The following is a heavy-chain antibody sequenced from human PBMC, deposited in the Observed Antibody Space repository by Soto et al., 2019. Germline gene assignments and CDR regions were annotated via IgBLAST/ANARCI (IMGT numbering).Heavy chain of an antibody. CDR1: GFTFSTYA. J-gene: IGHJ3*02. V-gene: IGHV3-23*01. D-gene: IGHD2-15*01. CDR3: AKDRDDIGMVEAFDI. CDR2: ISGSGDTT. Sequence: EVHLLESGGGFVQPGGSLRLSCAASGFTFSTYAMTWVRQGPGKGLEYLSAISGSGDTTYYPDSVKGRFTISRDNSKNTLYLQRNSLRAEDTAVYYCAKDRDDIGMVEAFDIWGQGTMVTVSS.